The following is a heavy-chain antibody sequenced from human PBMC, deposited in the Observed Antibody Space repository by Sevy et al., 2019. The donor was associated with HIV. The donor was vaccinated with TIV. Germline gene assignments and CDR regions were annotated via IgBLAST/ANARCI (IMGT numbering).Heavy chain of an antibody. D-gene: IGHD1-1*01. Sequence: GGSLRLSCTASGLTFSSYSMNWVRQAPGKGLEWVSSISSSSSYIYYRDSVKGRFTICRDNAKNSVYLHMSSLRADDTAVYYCARAGNWPYFDYWGQGTLVTVSS. V-gene: IGHV3-21*01. J-gene: IGHJ4*02. CDR2: ISSSSSYI. CDR3: ARAGNWPYFDY. CDR1: GLTFSSYS.